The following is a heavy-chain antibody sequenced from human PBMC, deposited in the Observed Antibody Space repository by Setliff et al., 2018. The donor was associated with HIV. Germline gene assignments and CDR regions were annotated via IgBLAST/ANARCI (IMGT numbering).Heavy chain of an antibody. D-gene: IGHD6-13*01. J-gene: IGHJ5*02. CDR1: GFIFSNHD. Sequence: GGSLRLSCEASGFIFSNHDFHWVRQAAAKGLEWVAAIGTGGDTYYVDSVKGRFTISRENARNSLYLQMNSLRAGDTAVYYCASLIAAAGTGSDWFDPWGQGTLVTVSS. CDR2: IGTGGDT. V-gene: IGHV3-13*01. CDR3: ASLIAAAGTGSDWFDP.